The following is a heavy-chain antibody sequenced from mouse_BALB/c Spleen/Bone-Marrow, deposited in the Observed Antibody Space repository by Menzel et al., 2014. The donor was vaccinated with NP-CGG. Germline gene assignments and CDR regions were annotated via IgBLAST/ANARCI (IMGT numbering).Heavy chain of an antibody. V-gene: IGHV3-1*02. Sequence: EVKVEESGPALVKPSQSLSLTCTVTGYSITSGYSWHWIRQFPGNTLEWMGYIHYSGGTNYNPSLKSRITITRDTTKNQFFLQLNSVATEDTAPYYCARWNGYYAMDYWGQGTSVTVSS. CDR2: IHYSGGT. J-gene: IGHJ4*01. CDR3: ARWNGYYAMDY. CDR1: GYSITSGYS. D-gene: IGHD1-2*01.